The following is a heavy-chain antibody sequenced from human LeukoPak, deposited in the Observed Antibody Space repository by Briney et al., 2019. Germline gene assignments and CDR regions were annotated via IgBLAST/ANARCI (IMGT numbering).Heavy chain of an antibody. D-gene: IGHD4-11*01. CDR1: GFTFSSYS. J-gene: IGHJ6*03. CDR2: ISSSSSYI. CDR3: AREDYSNKYYYYYMGV. Sequence: GGSLRLSCAASGFTFSSYSMNWVRQAPGKGLEWVSSISSSSSYIYYADSVKGRFTISRDNAKNSLYLQMNSLRAEDTAVYYCAREDYSNKYYYYYMGVWGKGTTVTVSS. V-gene: IGHV3-21*01.